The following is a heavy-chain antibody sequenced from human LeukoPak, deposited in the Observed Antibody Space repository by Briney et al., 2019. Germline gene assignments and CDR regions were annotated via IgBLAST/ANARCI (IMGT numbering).Heavy chain of an antibody. J-gene: IGHJ6*03. CDR1: GGPISSYY. D-gene: IGHD6-13*01. CDR3: AGWRAAAGLFYYYYYYMDV. V-gene: IGHV4-59*01. CDR2: IYYSGST. Sequence: SETLSLTCTVSGGPISSYYWSWIRQPPGKGLEWIGYIYYSGSTNYNPSLKSRVTISVDTSKNQFSLKLSSVTAADTAVYYCAGWRAAAGLFYYYYYYMDVWGKGTTVTVSS.